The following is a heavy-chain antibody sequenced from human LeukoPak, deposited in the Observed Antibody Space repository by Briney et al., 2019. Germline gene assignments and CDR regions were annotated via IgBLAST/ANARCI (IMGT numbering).Heavy chain of an antibody. CDR3: ATYTSGVQLRFLELTEE. CDR1: GFALSSYN. V-gene: IGHV3-48*01. J-gene: IGHJ4*02. Sequence: PGGSLRLSCTASGFALSSYNMNWVRQAPGKGLEWLSYISTSSSVIYQADSVKGRFTISRDNAKNSLYLHMNSLKTEDTAVYYCATYTSGVQLRFLELTEEWGQGTRVTVSS. CDR2: ISTSSSVI. D-gene: IGHD3-3*01.